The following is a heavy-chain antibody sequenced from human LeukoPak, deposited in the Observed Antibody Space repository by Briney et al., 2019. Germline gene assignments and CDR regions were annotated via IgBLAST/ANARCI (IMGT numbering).Heavy chain of an antibody. CDR1: GYTFTGYY. D-gene: IGHD5-18*01. V-gene: IGHV1-2*02. CDR3: ARLTGSWIQLWLPSGDGADFDY. Sequence: GASVKVSCKASGYTFTGYYMHWVRQAPGQGLEWMGWINPNSGGTNYAQKFQGRVTMTRDTSISTAYMELSRLRSDDTAVYYCARLTGSWIQLWLPSGDGADFDYWGQGTLVTVSS. CDR2: INPNSGGT. J-gene: IGHJ4*02.